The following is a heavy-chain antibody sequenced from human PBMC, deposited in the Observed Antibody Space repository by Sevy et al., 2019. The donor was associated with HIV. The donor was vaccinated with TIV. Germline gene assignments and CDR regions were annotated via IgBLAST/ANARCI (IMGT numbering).Heavy chain of an antibody. CDR2: INPNSGGT. J-gene: IGHJ4*02. CDR1: GYTFTGYY. D-gene: IGHD3-10*01. V-gene: IGHV1-2*02. Sequence: ASVKVSCKASGYTFTGYYMHWVRQAPGQGLEWMGWINPNSGGTNYAQKFQGRVTMTRDTSISTAYMELSRLRSYDTAVYYCARDRIWFGELFFDYWGQGTLVTVSS. CDR3: ARDRIWFGELFFDY.